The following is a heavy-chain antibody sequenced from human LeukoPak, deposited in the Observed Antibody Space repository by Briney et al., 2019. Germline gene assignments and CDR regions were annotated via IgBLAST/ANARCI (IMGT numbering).Heavy chain of an antibody. CDR1: GGSISSGDYY. CDR3: ARNGGWHYYGMDV. CDR2: IYYSGST. D-gene: IGHD6-19*01. J-gene: IGHJ6*02. Sequence: SETLSLTCTVSGGSISSGDYYGSWIRQPPGKGLEWIGSIYYSGSTYYNPSLMSRVTISVDTSKNHFSLKLTSVTAADTAVYYCARNGGWHYYGMDVWGLGTTVTVSS. V-gene: IGHV4-30-4*01.